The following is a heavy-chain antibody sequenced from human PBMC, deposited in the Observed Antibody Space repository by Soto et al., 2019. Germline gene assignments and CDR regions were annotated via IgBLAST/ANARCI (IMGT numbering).Heavy chain of an antibody. D-gene: IGHD3-10*01. CDR3: ASYYGSGIYHPKY. CDR2: INSDGRST. J-gene: IGHJ4*02. Sequence: EVQLVESGGGLVQPGGSLRLSCAASGFTFSSYWMHWVRQAPGKGLVWVSRINSDGRSTSYADSVKGRFTISRDNAKNTLYGQMIRIRAEDTAVYYCASYYGSGIYHPKYWGQGTLVTVAS. V-gene: IGHV3-74*01. CDR1: GFTFSSYW.